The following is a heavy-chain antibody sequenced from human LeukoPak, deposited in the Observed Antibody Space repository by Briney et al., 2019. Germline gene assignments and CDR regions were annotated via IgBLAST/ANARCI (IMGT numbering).Heavy chain of an antibody. V-gene: IGHV3-11*04. CDR2: ISSSGSTI. D-gene: IGHD2-15*01. CDR3: VRDNPRCCGVVPANIDDY. Sequence: GGSLRLSCAASGFTFSDYYMSWIRQAPGKGLEWVSYISSSGSTIYYADSVKGRFSISRDNAKNSLYLQMNSLRAEDTAVYYCVRDNPRCCGVVPANIDDYWGQGTLVTVSS. J-gene: IGHJ4*02. CDR1: GFTFSDYY.